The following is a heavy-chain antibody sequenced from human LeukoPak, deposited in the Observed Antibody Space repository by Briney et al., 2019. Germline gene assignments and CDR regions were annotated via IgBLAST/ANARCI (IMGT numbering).Heavy chain of an antibody. J-gene: IGHJ6*04. V-gene: IGHV3-23*01. D-gene: IGHD3-10*02. Sequence: GGSLRLSCAASGFTFSSHAMSWVRQAPGKGLEWVLSFSGSGGSTYYADSVKGRFTISRDNSKNTLYLQMNSLRAEDTAVYYCAELGITMIGGVWGKGTTVTISS. CDR1: GFTFSSHA. CDR2: FSGSGGST. CDR3: AELGITMIGGV.